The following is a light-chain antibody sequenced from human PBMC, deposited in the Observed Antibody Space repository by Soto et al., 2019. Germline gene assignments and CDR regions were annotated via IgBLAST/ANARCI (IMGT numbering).Light chain of an antibody. J-gene: IGKJ1*01. CDR3: QQYNSYST. Sequence: DIQMTQSPSTLSASVGDRVTITCRASQSISSWLAWYQQKPGKAPKLLIYKASSLESGVPSRFSGSGSGTEFTLTISSLQPDDFATYSCQQYNSYSTFGQGTKVDIK. CDR1: QSISSW. V-gene: IGKV1-5*03. CDR2: KAS.